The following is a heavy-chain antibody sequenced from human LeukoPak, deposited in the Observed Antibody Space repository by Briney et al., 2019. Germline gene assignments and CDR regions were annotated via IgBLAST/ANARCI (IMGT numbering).Heavy chain of an antibody. D-gene: IGHD6-13*01. CDR3: AKDLEGIAAAGTLDY. CDR1: GFTFSSYG. CDR2: ISYDGSNK. V-gene: IGHV3-30*18. Sequence: GRSLRLSCAASGFTFSSYGMHWVRQAPGKGLEWVAVISYDGSNKYYADSVKGRFTISRDNSKNTLYLQMNSLRAEDTAVYYCAKDLEGIAAAGTLDYWGQGTLVTVSS. J-gene: IGHJ4*02.